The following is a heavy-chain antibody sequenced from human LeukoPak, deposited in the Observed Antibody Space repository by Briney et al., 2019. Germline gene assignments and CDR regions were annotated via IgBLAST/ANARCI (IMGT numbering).Heavy chain of an antibody. J-gene: IGHJ4*02. CDR1: GYSFTSYG. D-gene: IGHD2-15*01. CDR2: ISAYNGNT. CDR3: ARDVVVVAASEGGDF. Sequence: GASVKVSCTASGYSFTSYGISWVRQAPGQGLEWMGWISAYNGNTNYAQNLQGRVTMTTDTSTSTAYMELRSLRSDDTAVYYCARDVVVVAASEGGDFWGQGTLVTVSS. V-gene: IGHV1-18*01.